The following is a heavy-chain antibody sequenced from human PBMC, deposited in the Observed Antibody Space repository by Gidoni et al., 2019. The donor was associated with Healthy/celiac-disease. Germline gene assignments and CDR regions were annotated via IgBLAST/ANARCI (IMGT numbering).Heavy chain of an antibody. J-gene: IGHJ4*02. Sequence: QVQLVESGGGVVQPGRSLRLSCAASGFTFSSYGMHWVRQAPGKGLEWVAVIWYDGSNKYYADSVKGRFTISRDNSKNTLYLQMNSLRAEDTAVYYCARDVGDGSYFDYWGQGTLVTVSS. V-gene: IGHV3-33*01. CDR1: GFTFSSYG. D-gene: IGHD5-12*01. CDR2: IWYDGSNK. CDR3: ARDVGDGSYFDY.